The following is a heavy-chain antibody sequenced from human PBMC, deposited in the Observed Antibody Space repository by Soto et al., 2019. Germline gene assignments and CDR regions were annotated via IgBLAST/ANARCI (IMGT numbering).Heavy chain of an antibody. CDR2: ISGSGGST. Sequence: GGSLRLSCAASGFTFSSYDMSWVRQAPGKGLEWVSGISGSGGSTFYADSVKGRFTISRDNSKNTLYLQMNSLRAEDTAVYYCAKDLRGSYRRWYFDLWGRGTLVTVSS. D-gene: IGHD3-16*02. CDR3: AKDLRGSYRRWYFDL. V-gene: IGHV3-23*01. J-gene: IGHJ2*01. CDR1: GFTFSSYD.